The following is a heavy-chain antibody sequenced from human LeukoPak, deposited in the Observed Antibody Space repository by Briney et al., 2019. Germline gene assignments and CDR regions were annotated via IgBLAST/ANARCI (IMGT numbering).Heavy chain of an antibody. V-gene: IGHV7-4-1*02. D-gene: IGHD3-9*01. J-gene: IGHJ5*02. CDR3: ARMGRVLRYFDWPPGPNWFDP. CDR1: GYTFTSYA. Sequence: ASVKVSCKASGYTFTSYAMNWVRQAPGQGLEWMGWINTNTGNPTYAQGFTGRFVFSLDTSVSTAYLQISSLKAEDTAVYYCARMGRVLRYFDWPPGPNWFDPWGQGTLVTVSS. CDR2: INTNTGNP.